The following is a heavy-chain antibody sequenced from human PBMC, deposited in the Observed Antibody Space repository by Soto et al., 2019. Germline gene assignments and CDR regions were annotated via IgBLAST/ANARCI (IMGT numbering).Heavy chain of an antibody. CDR1: GGSLTGHY. CDR3: ARGQEGIVATH. CDR2: IKDGGVT. Sequence: QVHLQQWGAGLLKPSETLSLTCAVNGGSLTGHYWSWIRQPPGKGLEWIGEIKDGGVTNYSPALKGGVPMSADTCRNQSSLKLNSVTGADTAVYYCARGQEGIVATHWDQGTLVTVSS. J-gene: IGHJ4*02. D-gene: IGHD5-12*01. V-gene: IGHV4-34*01.